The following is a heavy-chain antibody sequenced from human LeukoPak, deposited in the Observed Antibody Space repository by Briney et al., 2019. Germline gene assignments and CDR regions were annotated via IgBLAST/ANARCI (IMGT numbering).Heavy chain of an antibody. CDR3: ARDTNIPESETFHH. D-gene: IGHD2-2*02. Sequence: ASVKVSCKASGYTFSDFYIHWVRQAPGQGPEWMGWTNPNIGSTNSAQKFQGRLTMTRDTSISTAYMELSGLRSDDTAVYYCARDTNIPESETFHHWGQGTLVTVSS. CDR2: TNPNIGST. J-gene: IGHJ4*02. CDR1: GYTFSDFY. V-gene: IGHV1-2*02.